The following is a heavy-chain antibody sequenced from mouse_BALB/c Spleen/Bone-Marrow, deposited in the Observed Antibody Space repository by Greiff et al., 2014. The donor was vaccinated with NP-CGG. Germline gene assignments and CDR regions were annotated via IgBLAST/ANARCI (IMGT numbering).Heavy chain of an antibody. CDR3: ASGDVYFAY. Sequence: EVQLVESEGGLVKPGGSLKLSCAASGFTFSSYAMSWVRQSPDKRLEWVAVISSGGSYTYYPDTVTGRFTISRDNAKNTLYLEMSSLRSEDTAMYYCASGDVYFAYWGQGTLVTVSA. J-gene: IGHJ3*01. V-gene: IGHV5-9-4*01. CDR2: ISSGGSYT. CDR1: GFTFSSYA.